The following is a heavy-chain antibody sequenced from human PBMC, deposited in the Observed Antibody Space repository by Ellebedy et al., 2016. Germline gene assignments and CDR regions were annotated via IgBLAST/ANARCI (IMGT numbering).Heavy chain of an antibody. V-gene: IGHV4-39*01. CDR1: GWSFSGYY. D-gene: IGHD6-19*01. CDR2: IYYSGIT. Sequence: SETLSLTCAVSGWSFSGYYWGWIRQPPGKGLEWIGSIYYSGITSYNPSLKSRVTISVDTFKNQFALKLSSVTAADTAVYYFACPKCGYSSGWYAHWGQGTLVTVSS. CDR3: ACPKCGYSSGWYAH. J-gene: IGHJ5*02.